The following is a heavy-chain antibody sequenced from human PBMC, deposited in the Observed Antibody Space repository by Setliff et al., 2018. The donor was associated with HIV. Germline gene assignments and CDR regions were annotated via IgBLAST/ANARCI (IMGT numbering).Heavy chain of an antibody. CDR2: INHSGNT. V-gene: IGHV4-34*01. J-gene: IGHJ4*02. Sequence: SETLSLTCAVSGGSFTGYYWSWIRQTPGKGLEWIAEINHSGNTNYNPSLKSRVTMSVVTSKSHFSLKMTSVTAADTAIYFCARGALSLTMTKLLSFFDSWGQGTQVTVSS. CDR3: ARGALSLTMTKLLSFFDS. D-gene: IGHD3-22*01. CDR1: GGSFTGYY.